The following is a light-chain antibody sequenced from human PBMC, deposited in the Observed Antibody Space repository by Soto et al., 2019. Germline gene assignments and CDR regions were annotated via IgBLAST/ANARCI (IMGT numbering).Light chain of an antibody. CDR2: DTS. V-gene: IGKV3-15*01. CDR3: QQYNKWPPIT. J-gene: IGKJ5*01. Sequence: EGVLAQSPSTLSVSPGERATLSCRASQTVSIKLAWYQQTAGQAPRLLIYDTSTRATGIPARFSGSGSGTEFTLTISSLQSEDFAVYYCQQYNKWPPITFGQRTRLEI. CDR1: QTVSIK.